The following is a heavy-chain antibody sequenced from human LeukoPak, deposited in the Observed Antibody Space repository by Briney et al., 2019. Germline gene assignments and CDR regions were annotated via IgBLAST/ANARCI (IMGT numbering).Heavy chain of an antibody. V-gene: IGHV3-30*03. Sequence: GGSLRLSCAASGFTFSSYAMHWVRQAPGKGPEWVAVVSYDGSNKYYADSVKGRFTISRDNSKNTLYLQMNSLRAEDAAVYYCARVYYDSSGSPLFDYWGQGTLVTVSS. CDR2: VSYDGSNK. CDR3: ARVYYDSSGSPLFDY. D-gene: IGHD3-22*01. J-gene: IGHJ4*02. CDR1: GFTFSSYA.